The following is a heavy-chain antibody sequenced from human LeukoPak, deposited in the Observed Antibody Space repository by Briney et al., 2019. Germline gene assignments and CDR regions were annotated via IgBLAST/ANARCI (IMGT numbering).Heavy chain of an antibody. D-gene: IGHD1-26*01. V-gene: IGHV3-74*01. J-gene: IGHJ4*02. CDR2: MNNDGSIR. Sequence: GGSLRLSCAASGFTFSTYWMHWVRQAPGKGLVWVSRMNNDGSIRDYADSVKGRFTISRDNAKNTLYLQMNSLRAEDTAVYYCVRDLGGRSGHWGQGTLVTVSS. CDR3: VRDLGGRSGH. CDR1: GFTFSTYW.